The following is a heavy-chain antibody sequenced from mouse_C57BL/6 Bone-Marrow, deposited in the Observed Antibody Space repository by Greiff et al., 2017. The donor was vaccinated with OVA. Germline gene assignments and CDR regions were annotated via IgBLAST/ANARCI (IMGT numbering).Heavy chain of an antibody. D-gene: IGHD4-1*01. CDR2: ISDGGRYT. CDR3: ARGPLTGTYNAMDY. V-gene: IGHV5-4*03. J-gene: IGHJ4*01. CDR1: GFTFSSYA. Sequence: EVKLMESGGGLVKPGGSLKLSCAASGFTFSSYAMSWVRQTPEKRLEWVATISDGGRYTYYPDNVKGRFTISRDNAKNNLYLQMSHLKSEDTAMYYCARGPLTGTYNAMDYWGQGTSVTVSS.